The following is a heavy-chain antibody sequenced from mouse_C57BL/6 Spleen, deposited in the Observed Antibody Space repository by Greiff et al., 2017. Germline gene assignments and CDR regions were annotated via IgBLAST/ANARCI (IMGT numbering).Heavy chain of an antibody. J-gene: IGHJ4*01. D-gene: IGHD1-1*01. V-gene: IGHV1-82*01. CDR3: ASYYYGSPLDYAIDY. CDR1: GYAFSSSW. Sequence: QVQLKESGPELVKPGASVKISCKASGYAFSSSWMNWVKQRPGKGLEWIGRIYPGDGDTNYNGKFKGKATLTADKSSSTAYMQLSSLTSEDSAVYFCASYYYGSPLDYAIDYWGQGTSVTVSS. CDR2: IYPGDGDT.